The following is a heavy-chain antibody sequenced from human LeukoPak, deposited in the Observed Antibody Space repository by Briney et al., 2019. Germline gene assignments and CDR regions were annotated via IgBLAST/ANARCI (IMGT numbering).Heavy chain of an antibody. CDR2: INHSGST. V-gene: IGHV4-34*01. CDR1: GGSFSGYY. CDR3: ARARVYDYVWGSYRHTFLDY. D-gene: IGHD3-16*02. Sequence: KPSETLSLTCAVYGGSFSGYYWSWIRQPPGKGLEWIGEINHSGSTNYNPSLKSRVTISVDTSKNQFSLKLSSVTAADTAVYYCARARVYDYVWGSYRHTFLDYWGQGTLVTVSS. J-gene: IGHJ4*02.